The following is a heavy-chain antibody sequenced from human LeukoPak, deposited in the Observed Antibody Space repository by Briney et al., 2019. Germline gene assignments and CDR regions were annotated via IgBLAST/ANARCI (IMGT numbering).Heavy chain of an antibody. Sequence: GASVKVSCKASGYTFTSYYMHWVRLAPGEGLEWMGIINPGGGSTSYAQKFQGRVTMTRDMSTSTVYMELSSLRSEDTAVYYCARARTVGAREGFDPWGQGTLVTVSS. CDR2: INPGGGST. CDR1: GYTFTSYY. V-gene: IGHV1-46*01. J-gene: IGHJ5*02. D-gene: IGHD1-26*01. CDR3: ARARTVGAREGFDP.